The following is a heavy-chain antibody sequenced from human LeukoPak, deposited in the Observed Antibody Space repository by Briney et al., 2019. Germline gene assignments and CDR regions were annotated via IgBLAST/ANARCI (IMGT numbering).Heavy chain of an antibody. J-gene: IGHJ6*02. V-gene: IGHV3-13*01. CDR1: GFTFSNYD. Sequence: GESLRLSCAASGFTFSNYDMHWVRHATGKGLEWVSSIGTVGDTYYSDSVKGRFTISRENAKNSWYLQMSGLRAGDTAVYYCLRDCNNIRCSGARMDVWGQGTTVIVSS. D-gene: IGHD2/OR15-2a*01. CDR2: IGTVGDT. CDR3: LRDCNNIRCSGARMDV.